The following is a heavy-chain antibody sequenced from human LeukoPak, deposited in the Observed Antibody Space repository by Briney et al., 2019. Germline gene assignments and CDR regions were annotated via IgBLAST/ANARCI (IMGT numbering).Heavy chain of an antibody. CDR3: AGDPLKGFDY. CDR1: GDSITSYY. J-gene: IGHJ4*02. Sequence: SETLSLTCTVSGDSITSYYWSWIRQPAGKGLEWIGGINISGNTNYNPSLKSRVTMSLDTSKNQISLKLSAVTAADTAVYYCAGDPLKGFDYWGQGMLVTVSS. V-gene: IGHV4-4*07. CDR2: INISGNT.